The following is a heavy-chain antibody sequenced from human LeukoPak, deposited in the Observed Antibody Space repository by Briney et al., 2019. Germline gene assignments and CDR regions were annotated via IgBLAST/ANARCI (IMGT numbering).Heavy chain of an antibody. J-gene: IGHJ5*02. D-gene: IGHD1-26*01. CDR2: IDRPAKSYAT. V-gene: IGHV3-73*01. CDR3: TRDRGTYNWLDP. Sequence: GGSLRLSCAASGFTLSDSAIHWVRQASGKGLEWVGLIDRPAKSYATAYGASVGGRFTISRDDSKNTAYLQMDSLKTEDTALYYCTRDRGTYNWLDPWGQGTLVPVSA. CDR1: GFTLSDSA.